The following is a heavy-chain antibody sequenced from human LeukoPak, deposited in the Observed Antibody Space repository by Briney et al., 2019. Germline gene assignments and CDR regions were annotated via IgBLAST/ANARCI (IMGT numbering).Heavy chain of an antibody. V-gene: IGHV4-61*02. Sequence: SETLSLTCTVSGGSISSGSYYWSWLRQPAGKGLEWIGRIYTSGSTNYNPSLKSRVTISVDTSKNQFSLKLSSVTAADTAVYYCARARSITMVRGVIITLSFDPWGQGTLVTVSS. CDR2: IYTSGST. CDR3: ARARSITMVRGVIITLSFDP. D-gene: IGHD3-10*01. CDR1: GGSISSGSYY. J-gene: IGHJ5*02.